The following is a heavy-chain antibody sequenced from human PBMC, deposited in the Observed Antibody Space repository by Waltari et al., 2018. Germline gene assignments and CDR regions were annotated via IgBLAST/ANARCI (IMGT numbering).Heavy chain of an antibody. Sequence: QVKRVQSGAEVKKPGASVKVSCRVSGYHLTDLSMHWVRRAPGKGLEWMGGFDPEEGETIYAQKFQGRVTMTEDTSTDTAYMELSSLRSEDTAVYYCATLGFRAFDIWGQGTMVTVSS. CDR2: FDPEEGET. J-gene: IGHJ3*02. CDR3: ATLGFRAFDI. V-gene: IGHV1-24*01. CDR1: GYHLTDLS.